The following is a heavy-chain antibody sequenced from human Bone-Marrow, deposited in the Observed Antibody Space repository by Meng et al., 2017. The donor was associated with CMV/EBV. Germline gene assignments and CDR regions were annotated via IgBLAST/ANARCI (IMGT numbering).Heavy chain of an antibody. CDR3: ARDSSGSYFCH. D-gene: IGHD1-26*01. CDR1: GGTFSSYT. V-gene: IGHV1-69*04. CDR2: IIPILGIA. J-gene: IGHJ4*02. Sequence: SVKVSCKASGGTFSSYTISWVRQAPGQGLEWMGRIIPILGIANYAQKFQGRVTITADKSTSTAYMELNSLRSEDTAVYYCARDSSGSYFCHWGQGTLVTASS.